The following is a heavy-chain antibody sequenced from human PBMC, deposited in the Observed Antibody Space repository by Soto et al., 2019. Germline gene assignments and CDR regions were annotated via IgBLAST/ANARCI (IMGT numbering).Heavy chain of an antibody. CDR2: ISSYNGNT. D-gene: IGHD2-15*01. J-gene: IGHJ4*01. CDR1: CYTFTSYG. CDR3: ARGPIYCSNTTCFYEVTWFSY. Sequence: SSVKVSCKASCYTFTSYGIIWVRQAPGQGLEWMGWISSYNGNTNYAQKVQGRVTLTTDTSTSTTYMELRSLRSDDTAVYYCARGPIYCSNTTCFYEVTWFSYWSQGTQLTV. V-gene: IGHV1-18*04.